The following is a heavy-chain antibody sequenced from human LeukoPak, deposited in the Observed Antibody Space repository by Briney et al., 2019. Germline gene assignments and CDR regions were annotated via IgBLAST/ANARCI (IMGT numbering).Heavy chain of an antibody. CDR2: INPNSGGT. CDR3: ARGMERYDYVWGSYPRGGNFDY. Sequence: ASVKVSCKASGYTFTGYCMHWVRQAPGQGLEGMGWINPNSGGTNYAQKFQGRVTMTRDTSISTAYVELSRLRSDDTAVYYCARGMERYDYVWGSYPRGGNFDYWGQGTLVTVSS. CDR1: GYTFTGYC. J-gene: IGHJ4*02. D-gene: IGHD3-16*02. V-gene: IGHV1-2*02.